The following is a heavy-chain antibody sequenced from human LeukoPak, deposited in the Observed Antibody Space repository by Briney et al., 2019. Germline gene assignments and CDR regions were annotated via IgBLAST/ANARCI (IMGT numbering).Heavy chain of an antibody. CDR3: TRDLPVPSLVRGIIIYGLIDY. CDR1: GFTFSSIS. CDR2: ISPDGETT. V-gene: IGHV3-21*06. Sequence: GGSLRLSCAASGFTFSSISMNWVRQAPGKGLEWVSSISPDGETTYHADSVKGRFTTSRDNAKSSLYLQVNSLRAEDTALYYCTRDLPVPSLVRGIIIYGLIDYWGQGTLVTVSS. J-gene: IGHJ4*02. D-gene: IGHD3-10*01.